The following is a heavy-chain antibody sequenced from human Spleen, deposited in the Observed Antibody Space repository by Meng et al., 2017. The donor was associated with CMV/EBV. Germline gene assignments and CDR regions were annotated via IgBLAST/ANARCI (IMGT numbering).Heavy chain of an antibody. CDR2: INSGGSGT. D-gene: IGHD2-2*01. J-gene: IGHJ3*02. V-gene: IGHV3-74*01. CDR3: ARERLYQPLWGDAFDI. CDR1: AFTFSSYW. Sequence: GESLKISCAASAFTFSSYWIHWVRQGPGKGLLWVSRINSGGSGTRHADSVKGRFTTSRDNAENSLYLQMNSLRAEDTALYFCARERLYQPLWGDAFDIWGQGTMVTVSS.